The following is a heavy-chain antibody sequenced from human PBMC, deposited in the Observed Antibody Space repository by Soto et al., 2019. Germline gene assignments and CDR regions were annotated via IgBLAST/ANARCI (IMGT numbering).Heavy chain of an antibody. V-gene: IGHV3-7*03. J-gene: IGHJ4*02. CDR1: GFTFSSYW. CDR2: ITQDGSEK. Sequence: GGTLGLACAASGFTFSSYWMSWVRQAPGKGLEWVANITQDGSEKYYVDSVKGLFTISRDNAKNSLYLQMNSMRAEDTAVYSCAREDIVVVPYYFDYCGQGTMVTVSS. D-gene: IGHD2-15*01. CDR3: AREDIVVVPYYFDY.